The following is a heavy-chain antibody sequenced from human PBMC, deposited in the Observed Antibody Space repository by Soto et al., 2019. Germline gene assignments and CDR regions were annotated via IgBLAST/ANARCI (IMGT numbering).Heavy chain of an antibody. CDR1: GGTFSNSG. D-gene: IGHD1-26*01. Sequence: SVKVSCKASGGTFSNSGISWVRQAPGQGLEWMGGIIPVFGTANYAQKFQGRVTITRDTSASTAYMELSSLRSEDTAVYYCARSTGSYYVWFDPWGQGTLVTVSS. CDR3: ARSTGSYYVWFDP. CDR2: IIPVFGTA. J-gene: IGHJ5*02. V-gene: IGHV1-69*05.